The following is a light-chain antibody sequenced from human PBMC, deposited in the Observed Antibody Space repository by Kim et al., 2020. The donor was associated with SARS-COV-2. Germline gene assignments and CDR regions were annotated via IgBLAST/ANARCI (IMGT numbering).Light chain of an antibody. V-gene: IGLV1-44*01. J-gene: IGLJ3*02. CDR1: SPXXGRXF. Sequence: ITISFSSSSPXXGRXFVTWYQQXPXTAPKVSIFNASQRPSGVPDRFSGSRSGTSASLAISGLQSEXXADYYCATWXVTLNGWVFGGGTXLTXL. CDR2: NAS. CDR3: ATWXVTLNGWV.